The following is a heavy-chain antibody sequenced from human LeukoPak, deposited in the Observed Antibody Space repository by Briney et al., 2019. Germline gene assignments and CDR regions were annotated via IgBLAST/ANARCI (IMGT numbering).Heavy chain of an antibody. CDR1: GGSISTSHY. Sequence: SDTLSLTCTVSGGSISTSHYWGWIRQPPGTGLDWIVSIDYSGSTYYNPSLKSRVTISVDTSKNQFSLKLSSVTAADTAVYYWARLIITGTARGVFDYWGQGTLVTVSS. D-gene: IGHD1-20*01. CDR2: IDYSGST. J-gene: IGHJ4*02. CDR3: ARLIITGTARGVFDY. V-gene: IGHV4-39*01.